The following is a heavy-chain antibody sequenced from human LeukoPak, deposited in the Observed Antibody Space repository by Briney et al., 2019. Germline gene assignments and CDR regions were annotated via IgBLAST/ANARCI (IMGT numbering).Heavy chain of an antibody. V-gene: IGHV4-59*01. J-gene: IGHJ6*02. Sequence: SETLSLTCTVSGGSISSYYWSWIRQPPGKGLEWIWYINYSGSTNYNPSLKRRVTISVDTSKNQFSLKVSSVTAADTAVYYCARGESKRYSGYDYYVMDVWGQGTTVTVSS. D-gene: IGHD5-12*01. CDR1: GGSISSYY. CDR3: ARGESKRYSGYDYYVMDV. CDR2: INYSGST.